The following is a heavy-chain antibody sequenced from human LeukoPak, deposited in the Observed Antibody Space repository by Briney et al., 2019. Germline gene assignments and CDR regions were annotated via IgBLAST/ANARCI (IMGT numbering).Heavy chain of an antibody. CDR2: INPSGGST. J-gene: IGHJ5*02. CDR1: GYTFTSYY. V-gene: IGHV1-46*01. CDR3: AREAMIVVPKGYWFDP. Sequence: ASVKVSCKASGYTFTSYYMHWVRQAPGQGLEWMGIINPSGGSTSYAQKFQGRVTMTRDTSISTAYMELSRLRSDDTAVYYCAREAMIVVPKGYWFDPWGQGTLVTVSS. D-gene: IGHD3-22*01.